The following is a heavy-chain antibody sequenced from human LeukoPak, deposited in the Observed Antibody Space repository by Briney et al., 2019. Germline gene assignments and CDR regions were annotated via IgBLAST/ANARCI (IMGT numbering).Heavy chain of an antibody. CDR3: AIAQSWDELFDY. V-gene: IGHV3-53*01. D-gene: IGHD1-1*01. CDR1: GIAVTGNY. J-gene: IGHJ4*02. CDR2: ISINTDT. Sequence: PGGSLRLSCAASGIAVTGNYMSWVRQPPGKGLEWVSFISINTDTFYADSVRGRFTISRDSSKNTLFLQMNSLRDEDSAVYYCAIAQSWDELFDYWGQGTLVTVSS.